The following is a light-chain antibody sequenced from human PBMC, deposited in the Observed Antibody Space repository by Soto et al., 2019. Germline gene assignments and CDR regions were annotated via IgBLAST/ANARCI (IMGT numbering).Light chain of an antibody. J-gene: IGLJ3*02. CDR3: AAWDDSLNGWV. V-gene: IGLV1-44*01. CDR2: NND. CDR1: SSNIGSNA. Sequence: QSVLTQPPSASGTPGQRVSISCSGSSSNIGSNAVNWYQQLPGTAPKLLIYNNDQRPSGVPDRFSGSKSGTSASLAISGLQSDDEADYFCAAWDDSLNGWVFGGGTQLTVL.